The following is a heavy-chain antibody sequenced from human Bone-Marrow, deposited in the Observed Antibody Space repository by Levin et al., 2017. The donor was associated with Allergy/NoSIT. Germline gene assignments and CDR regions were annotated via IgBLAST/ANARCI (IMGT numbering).Heavy chain of an antibody. CDR2: INHTGNI. Sequence: SETLSLNCGVSGGSFSAYYWIWIRQTLGKGLEWIGEINHTGNINYNPSLKSLFTISVDASKRQFSLKLDSVTAADTAMYYCARGRFFAFDIWGQGTMVTVSS. D-gene: IGHD3-16*01. J-gene: IGHJ3*02. CDR1: GGSFSAYY. V-gene: IGHV4-34*01. CDR3: ARGRFFAFDI.